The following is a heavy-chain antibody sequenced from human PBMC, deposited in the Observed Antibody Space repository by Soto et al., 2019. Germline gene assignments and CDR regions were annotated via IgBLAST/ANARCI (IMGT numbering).Heavy chain of an antibody. CDR3: ARIRRSSLVYNWNYLWFDP. D-gene: IGHD1-7*01. CDR2: IAWDDDK. Sequence: ESGPTLVNPTQTLTLTCTFSGFSLSTSGMCVSWIRQPPGKALEWLALIAWDDDKYYSTSLKTRLTISKDTSKNQVVLTMTNMDPVDTATYYCARIRRSSLVYNWNYLWFDPWGQGALVTVSS. V-gene: IGHV2-70*01. J-gene: IGHJ5*02. CDR1: GFSLSTSGMC.